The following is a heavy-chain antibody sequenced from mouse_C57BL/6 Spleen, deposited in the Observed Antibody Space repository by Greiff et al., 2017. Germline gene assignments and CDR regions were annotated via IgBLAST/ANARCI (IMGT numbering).Heavy chain of an antibody. Sequence: VQLKESGPGLVKPSQSLSLTCSVTGYSITSGYYWNWIRQFPGNKLEWMGYISYDGSNNYNPSLKNRISITRDTSKNQFFLKLNSVTTEDTATYYCAREEGDYWGQGTSVTVSS. CDR2: ISYDGSN. J-gene: IGHJ4*01. CDR3: AREEGDY. CDR1: GYSITSGYY. V-gene: IGHV3-6*01.